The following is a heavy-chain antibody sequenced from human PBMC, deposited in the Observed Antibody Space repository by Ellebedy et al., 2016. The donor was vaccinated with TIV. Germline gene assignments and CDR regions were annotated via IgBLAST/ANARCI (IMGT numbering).Heavy chain of an antibody. V-gene: IGHV3-30-3*01. CDR3: ARDLYSGEYDVCDY. CDR2: ISHDGSRK. J-gene: IGHJ4*02. Sequence: GESLKISCAVSGLTFSGYAMQWVRQAPGKGLEWVAVISHDGSRKEYADSVKGRFTISRDNSKSTLYLQMDSLRAEDTAVYYCARDLYSGEYDVCDYWGQGTLVTVSS. CDR1: GLTFSGYA. D-gene: IGHD4-17*01.